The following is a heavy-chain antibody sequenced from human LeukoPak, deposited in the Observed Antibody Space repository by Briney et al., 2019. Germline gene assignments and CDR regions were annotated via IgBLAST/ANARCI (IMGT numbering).Heavy chain of an antibody. J-gene: IGHJ5*02. V-gene: IGHV3-66*01. CDR3: ARVSNQWLVPGWFDP. CDR2: IYSGGST. CDR1: GFTVSSNY. Sequence: GGSLRLSCAASGFTVSSNYMSWVRQAPGKGLEWVSVIYSGGSTYYADSVKGRFTISRDNSKNTLHLQMNSLRAEDTAVYYCARVSNQWLVPGWFDPWGQGTLVTVSS. D-gene: IGHD6-19*01.